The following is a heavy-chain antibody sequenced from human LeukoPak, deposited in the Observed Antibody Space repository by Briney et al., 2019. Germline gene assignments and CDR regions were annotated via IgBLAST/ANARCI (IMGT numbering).Heavy chain of an antibody. CDR3: ARHDGGRASLVDY. J-gene: IGHJ4*02. D-gene: IGHD2-15*01. CDR1: GGSISSYY. Sequence: SETLSLTCTVSGGSISSYYWSWIRQPPGKGLEWIGYIYYSGSTNYNPSLKSRVTISVDTSKNQFSLKLSSVTAADTAVYYCARHDGGRASLVDYWGQGTLVTVSS. CDR2: IYYSGST. V-gene: IGHV4-59*08.